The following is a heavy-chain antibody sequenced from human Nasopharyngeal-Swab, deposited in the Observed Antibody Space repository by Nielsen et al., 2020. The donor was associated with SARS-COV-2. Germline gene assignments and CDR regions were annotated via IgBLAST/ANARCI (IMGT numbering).Heavy chain of an antibody. D-gene: IGHD3-10*01. J-gene: IGHJ6*02. V-gene: IGHV4-34*01. Sequence: WIRQPPGKGLEWIGEINHSGSTNYNPSLKSRVTISVDTSKNQFSLKLSSVTAADTAVYYCAKGNVTLIRGVIENYYYYGMDVWGQGTTVTVSS. CDR3: AKGNVTLIRGVIENYYYYGMDV. CDR2: INHSGST.